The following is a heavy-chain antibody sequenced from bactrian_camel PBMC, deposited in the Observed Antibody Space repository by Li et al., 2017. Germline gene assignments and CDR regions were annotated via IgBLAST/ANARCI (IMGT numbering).Heavy chain of an antibody. J-gene: IGHJ4*01. CDR1: GLSFSNYY. Sequence: QVQLVESGGRLVQPGGSLRLSCASSGLSFSNYYISWVRQSPSKGLEWVSSIYSDGSDTYYSDSLKGRFTISRDNAKNTLYLQMNALQTDDTAMYYCFKDAFTVVPRSPTGLLKGRGTQVTVS. V-gene: IGHV3S5*01. CDR2: IYSDGSDT. D-gene: IGHD1*01.